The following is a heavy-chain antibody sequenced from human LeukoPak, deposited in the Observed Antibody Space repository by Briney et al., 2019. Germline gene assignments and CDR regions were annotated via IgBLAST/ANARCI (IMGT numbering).Heavy chain of an antibody. CDR3: ASETMVQGSMDV. J-gene: IGHJ6*02. CDR2: ISGSGGST. Sequence: AGGSLRLSCAASGFTFSSYAMSWVRQAPGKGLEWVSAISGSGGSTYYADSVKGRFTISRDNSKNTLYLQMNSLRAEDTAVYYCASETMVQGSMDVWGQGTTVTVPS. D-gene: IGHD3-10*01. CDR1: GFTFSSYA. V-gene: IGHV3-23*01.